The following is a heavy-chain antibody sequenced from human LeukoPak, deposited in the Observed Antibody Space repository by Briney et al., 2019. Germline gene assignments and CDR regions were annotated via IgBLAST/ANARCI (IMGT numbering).Heavy chain of an antibody. D-gene: IGHD5-24*01. J-gene: IGHJ3*02. V-gene: IGHV3-21*01. CDR2: ISSSSSYI. Sequence: GGSLRLSCEASGFTFSGDSMNWVRQAPGKGLEWVSSISSSSSYIYYADSVKGRFTISRDNAKNSLYLQMNSLRAEDTAVYYCARVEMATAGHAFDIWGQGTMVTVSS. CDR1: GFTFSGDS. CDR3: ARVEMATAGHAFDI.